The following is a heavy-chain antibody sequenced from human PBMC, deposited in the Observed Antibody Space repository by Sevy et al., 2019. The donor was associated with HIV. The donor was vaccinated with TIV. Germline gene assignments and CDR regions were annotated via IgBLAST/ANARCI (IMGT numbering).Heavy chain of an antibody. CDR3: ASVAVAGTPVDY. Sequence: ASVKVSCKASGYTFTSYYMHWVRQAPGQGLEWMGIINPSGGSKSYAQKFQGRVTMTRDTSTSTVYMELSSLRSEDTAVYYCASVAVAGTPVDYWGQGTLVTVSS. CDR2: INPSGGSK. D-gene: IGHD6-19*01. CDR1: GYTFTSYY. J-gene: IGHJ4*02. V-gene: IGHV1-46*01.